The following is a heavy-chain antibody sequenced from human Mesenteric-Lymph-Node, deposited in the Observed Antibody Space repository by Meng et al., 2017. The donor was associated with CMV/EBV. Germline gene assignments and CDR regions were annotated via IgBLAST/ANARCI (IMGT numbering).Heavy chain of an antibody. CDR1: GFTFSNFW. J-gene: IGHJ4*02. V-gene: IGHV3-74*01. CDR3: VRAIGSNYAY. D-gene: IGHD4-11*01. Sequence: GRSLRLSCAASGFTFSNFWMHWVRQAPGKGLVWVSHINSDGSTTGYADSVKGRFTISRDNAKDTLYLQMNSLRVEDTAVYYCVRAIGSNYAYWGQGTLVTVSS. CDR2: INSDGSTT.